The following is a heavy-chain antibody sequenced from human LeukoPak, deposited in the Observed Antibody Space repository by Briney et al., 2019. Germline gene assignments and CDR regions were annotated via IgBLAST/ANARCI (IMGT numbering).Heavy chain of an antibody. Sequence: ASVKVSCKASGYTFTGYYMHWVRQAPGQGLEWMGWINPNSGGTNYAQKFQGRVTMTRDTSISTAYMELSRLRSDDTAVYYCARARYSSGFYGMDVWGQGTTVTVSS. D-gene: IGHD6-19*01. J-gene: IGHJ6*02. CDR1: GYTFTGYY. CDR2: INPNSGGT. CDR3: ARARYSSGFYGMDV. V-gene: IGHV1-2*02.